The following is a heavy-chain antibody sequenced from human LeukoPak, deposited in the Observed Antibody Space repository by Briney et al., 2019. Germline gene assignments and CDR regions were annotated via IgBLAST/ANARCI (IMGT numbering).Heavy chain of an antibody. CDR2: INHSGST. CDR1: GGSFSGYY. V-gene: IGHV4-34*01. Sequence: SETLSLTCAVYGGSFSGYYWSWIRQPPGKGLEWIGEINHSGSTNYNPSLKSRVTISVDTSKNQFSLKLSSVTAADTAVYYCARVGSRRYFDYWGQGTLVTVSS. CDR3: ARVGSRRYFDY. D-gene: IGHD2-15*01. J-gene: IGHJ4*02.